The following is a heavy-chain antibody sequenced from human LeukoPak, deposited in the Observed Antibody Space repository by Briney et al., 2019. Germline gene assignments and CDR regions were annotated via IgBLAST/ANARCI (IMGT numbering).Heavy chain of an antibody. CDR2: IRSDGSIK. J-gene: IGHJ4*02. V-gene: IGHV3-30*02. D-gene: IGHD3-3*01. Sequence: GGSLRLSCAASGFTLSNYGMHWVRQAPGKGLEWVAFIRSDGSIKYYADSVKGRFTISRDNSKNTVYLQMNSLRAEDTAVYYCAKDNGVTIFGVTFWYFDYWGQETLVTVSS. CDR3: AKDNGVTIFGVTFWYFDY. CDR1: GFTLSNYG.